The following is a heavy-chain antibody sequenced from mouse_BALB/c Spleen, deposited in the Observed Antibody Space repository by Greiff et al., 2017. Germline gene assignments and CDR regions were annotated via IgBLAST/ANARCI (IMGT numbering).Heavy chain of an antibody. J-gene: IGHJ1*01. V-gene: IGHV3-8*02. D-gene: IGHD2-3*01. CDR1: GDSITSCY. Sequence: DVKLQESGPSLVKPSQTLSLTCSVTGDSITSCYWNWIRKFPGNKLEYMGYISYSGSTYYNPSLKSRISITRDTSKNQYYLQLNSVTTEDTATYCCARSGYYDWYFDVWGAGTTVTVSS. CDR2: ISYSGST. CDR3: ARSGYYDWYFDV.